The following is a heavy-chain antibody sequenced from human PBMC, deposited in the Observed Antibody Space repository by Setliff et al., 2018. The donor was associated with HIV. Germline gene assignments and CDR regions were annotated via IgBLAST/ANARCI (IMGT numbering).Heavy chain of an antibody. Sequence: GGSLRLSCAASGFSFSRFAMSWVRQAPGKGLEWVSTIGAVGGPTHYAESVKGRFTISKDKSKNTLYLQMSSLRDEDTAVYYCAKVLEFGIDAFDIWGQGTVVTVSS. CDR1: GFSFSRFA. CDR2: IGAVGGPT. D-gene: IGHD3-10*01. J-gene: IGHJ3*02. CDR3: AKVLEFGIDAFDI. V-gene: IGHV3-23*01.